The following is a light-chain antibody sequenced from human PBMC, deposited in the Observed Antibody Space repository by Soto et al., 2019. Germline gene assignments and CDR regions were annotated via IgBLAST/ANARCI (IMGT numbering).Light chain of an antibody. CDR2: KAS. CDR1: ESIIRW. J-gene: IGKJ5*01. Sequence: DIQMTQSPSTLSASVGDRVTITCRASESIIRWLAWYQQKPGKAPKLLIYKASSLASGIPARFSGSGSGTDFTLTISSLEPEDSAVYYCQQRNIWPPVTFGQGTRLEI. CDR3: QQRNIWPPVT. V-gene: IGKV1-5*03.